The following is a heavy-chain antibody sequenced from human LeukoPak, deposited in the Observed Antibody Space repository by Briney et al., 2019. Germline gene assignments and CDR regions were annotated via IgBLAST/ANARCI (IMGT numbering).Heavy chain of an antibody. CDR2: ISGSGGST. Sequence: GGSLRLSCAVSGFTFSSYAMSWVRQSPGKGLEWVSTISGSGGSTYYADSVKGRFTISRDNSKNTLSLQMNSLRAEDSAVYYCAHTIWPPYFGYWGQGTLVTVSS. CDR3: AHTIWPPYFGY. J-gene: IGHJ4*02. D-gene: IGHD3-3*01. V-gene: IGHV3-23*01. CDR1: GFTFSSYA.